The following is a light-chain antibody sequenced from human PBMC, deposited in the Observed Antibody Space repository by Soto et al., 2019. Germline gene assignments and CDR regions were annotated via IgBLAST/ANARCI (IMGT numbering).Light chain of an antibody. CDR2: DAS. J-gene: IGKJ5*01. CDR3: QQRSNWPPIT. Sequence: PGERAALSCRASQSVSSYLAWYQQKPGQAPRLLIYDASNRATGIPARFSGSGSGTDFTLTISSLEPEDFAVYYCQQRSNWPPITFGQGTRLEIK. V-gene: IGKV3-11*01. CDR1: QSVSSY.